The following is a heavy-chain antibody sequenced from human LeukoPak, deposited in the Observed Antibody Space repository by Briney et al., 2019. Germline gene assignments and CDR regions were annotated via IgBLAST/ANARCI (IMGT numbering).Heavy chain of an antibody. D-gene: IGHD3-22*01. Sequence: GGSLRLSCAASGFTVSSNYMSWVRHAPGKGLEWVSVIYSGGSTYYADSVKGRFTISRDNSKITLYLQMNSLRAEDTAVYYCARDIHDYYDSSGEDYYYGMDVWGQGTTVTVSS. J-gene: IGHJ6*02. CDR1: GFTVSSNY. CDR3: ARDIHDYYDSSGEDYYYGMDV. CDR2: IYSGGST. V-gene: IGHV3-53*01.